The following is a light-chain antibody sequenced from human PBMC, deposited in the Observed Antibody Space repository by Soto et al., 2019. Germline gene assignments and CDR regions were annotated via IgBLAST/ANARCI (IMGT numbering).Light chain of an antibody. J-gene: IGLJ2*01. CDR1: SDIGNYNL. CDR2: EVT. Sequence: QSAVTQPASVSGSPGQSVTISCSGSDIGNYNLVSWYQHLPGRAPKLLIFEVTMRPSGISDRFSGSKSASTASLTISGLQAEDEADYYCSSYANYNVVFGGGTKLTVL. V-gene: IGLV2-23*02. CDR3: SSYANYNVV.